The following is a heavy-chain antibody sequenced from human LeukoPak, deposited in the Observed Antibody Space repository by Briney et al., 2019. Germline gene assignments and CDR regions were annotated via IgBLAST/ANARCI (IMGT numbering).Heavy chain of an antibody. V-gene: IGHV1-69*05. CDR1: GGTFSSYA. D-gene: IGHD3-3*01. J-gene: IGHJ6*03. CDR2: IIPILGTA. Sequence: SVKVSCKASGGTFSSYAISWVRQAPGQGLEWMGGIIPILGTANYAQKFQGRVTITTDESTSTAYMELSSLRSEDTAVYYCASGQPIFGVVIAYYMDVWDKGTTVTVSS. CDR3: ASGQPIFGVVIAYYMDV.